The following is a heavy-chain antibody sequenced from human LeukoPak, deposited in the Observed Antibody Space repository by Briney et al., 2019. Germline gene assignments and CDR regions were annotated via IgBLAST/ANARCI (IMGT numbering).Heavy chain of an antibody. CDR2: MNPNSGNT. CDR1: GYTFTSYD. Sequence: GASVKVSCKASGYTFTSYDINGVRQAPGQRLEWRGWMNPNSGNTGYAQKFQGRVTMTRNTSISTAYMELSSLRSEDTAVYYCARGRGVAAAATLGDYWGQGTLVTVSS. J-gene: IGHJ4*02. CDR3: ARGRGVAAAATLGDY. D-gene: IGHD6-13*01. V-gene: IGHV1-8*01.